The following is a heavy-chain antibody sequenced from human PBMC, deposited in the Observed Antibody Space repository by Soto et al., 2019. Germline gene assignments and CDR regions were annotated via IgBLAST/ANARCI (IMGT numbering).Heavy chain of an antibody. J-gene: IGHJ6*02. CDR2: INHRGSI. D-gene: IGHD6-13*01. V-gene: IGHV4-34*01. Sequence: QVQLQQWGVGLLKPSETLSLNCAVYGGSFSGYYWSWIRQPPGKGLESIGEINHRGSINYNPSLKGRVTMSVDTSKIQFSQKLNSVTAADTAVFYCERGSRVSIAAASGRGDYDRGLDVWGQGTAVTVSS. CDR3: ERGSRVSIAAASGRGDYDRGLDV. CDR1: GGSFSGYY.